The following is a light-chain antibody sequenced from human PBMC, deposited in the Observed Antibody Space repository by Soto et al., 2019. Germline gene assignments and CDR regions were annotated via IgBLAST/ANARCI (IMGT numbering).Light chain of an antibody. CDR1: SNDVGGYDY. CDR3: CSYAGNYTF. Sequence: QSALTQPRSVSGSPGQSVTISCTGTSNDVGGYDYVSWYQQYPGKAPTYILYDVTKRPSGVPDRFSGSKSGNTASLTISGLQAHDQDASYCCSYAGNYTFFGGGTKVTVL. J-gene: IGLJ2*01. CDR2: DVT. V-gene: IGLV2-11*01.